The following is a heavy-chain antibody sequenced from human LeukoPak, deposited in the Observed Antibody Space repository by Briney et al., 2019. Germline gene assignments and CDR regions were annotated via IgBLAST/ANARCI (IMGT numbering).Heavy chain of an antibody. D-gene: IGHD2-15*01. Sequence: SGGSLRLSCATSGFTFSGSAIHWVRQASGKGLEWVGRIRSKANNYATTDVASVRGRFTISRDDSKNTAYLQMNSLKTEDTAVYYCTRPSFGCSVSGVVYWGQGTLVTVSS. CDR1: GFTFSGSA. CDR3: TRPSFGCSVSGVVY. J-gene: IGHJ4*02. V-gene: IGHV3-73*01. CDR2: IRSKANNYAT.